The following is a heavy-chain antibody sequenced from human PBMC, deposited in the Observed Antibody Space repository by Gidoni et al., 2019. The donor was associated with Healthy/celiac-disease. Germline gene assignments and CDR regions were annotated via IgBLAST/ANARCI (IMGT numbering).Heavy chain of an antibody. CDR2: ISSSSSTI. J-gene: IGHJ4*02. CDR1: GFTFSSYS. Sequence: EVQLVESGGGLVQPGGSLRLSCAASGFTFSSYSMNWVRQAPGKGLEWVSYISSSSSTIYYADSVKGRFTISRDNAKNSLYLQMNSLRDEDTAVYYCASFGITMVQDPFDYWGQGTLVTVSS. D-gene: IGHD3-10*01. V-gene: IGHV3-48*02. CDR3: ASFGITMVQDPFDY.